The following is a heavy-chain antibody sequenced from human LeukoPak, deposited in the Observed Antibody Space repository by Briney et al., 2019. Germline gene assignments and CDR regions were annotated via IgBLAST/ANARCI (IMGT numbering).Heavy chain of an antibody. J-gene: IGHJ6*02. Sequence: GGSLRLSCAASGFTFSSYGMHWVRQAPGKGLERVAVIWYDGSNKYYADSVKGRFTISRDNSKNTLYLQMNSLRAEDTAVYYCARDLCSSTSCYLRTSGMDVWGQGTTVTVSS. D-gene: IGHD2-2*01. CDR2: IWYDGSNK. CDR1: GFTFSSYG. CDR3: ARDLCSSTSCYLRTSGMDV. V-gene: IGHV3-33*01.